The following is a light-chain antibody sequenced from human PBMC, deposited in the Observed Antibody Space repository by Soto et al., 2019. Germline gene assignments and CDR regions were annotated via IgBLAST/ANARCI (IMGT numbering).Light chain of an antibody. V-gene: IGLV2-14*01. Sequence: QSVLTQPASVSGSPGQSIAISCTGTSSDVGYSNYVSWYQQLPGKAPKLMICDVSDRPSGVSNRFSGSKSGSTASLTISGLQAEDEADYYCSSYTSSSLYVFGSGTKVTVL. CDR2: DVS. J-gene: IGLJ1*01. CDR3: SSYTSSSLYV. CDR1: SSDVGYSNY.